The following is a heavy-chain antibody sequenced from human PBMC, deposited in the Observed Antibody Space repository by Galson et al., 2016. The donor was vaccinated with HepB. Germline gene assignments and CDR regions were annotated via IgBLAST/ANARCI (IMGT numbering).Heavy chain of an antibody. CDR1: GFTFSSYG. CDR2: ISYDGSDK. CDR3: ARSYYYGSGSNWFDP. V-gene: IGHV3-30*03. D-gene: IGHD3-10*01. J-gene: IGHJ5*02. Sequence: SLRLSCAASGFTFSSYGMHWVRQAPGKGLEWVAVISYDGSDKYYADSVKGRFTISRDNSKNTLSLQMNSLGAEDTATYSCARSYYYGSGSNWFDPWGRGTLVTVSS.